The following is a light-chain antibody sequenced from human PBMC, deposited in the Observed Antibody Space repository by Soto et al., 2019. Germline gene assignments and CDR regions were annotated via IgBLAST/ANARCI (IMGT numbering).Light chain of an antibody. CDR1: QDIRKY. CDR2: GAS. V-gene: IGKV1-33*01. Sequence: DIQMTQSPSSLSASVGDRVTITCQASQDIRKYLNWYQQKPGRAPKLLIYGASNLETGVPSRFSESGYWTDFTFTISSLQPEDIATYYCQHYDNLPPFTFGPGTKVAIK. CDR3: QHYDNLPPFT. J-gene: IGKJ3*01.